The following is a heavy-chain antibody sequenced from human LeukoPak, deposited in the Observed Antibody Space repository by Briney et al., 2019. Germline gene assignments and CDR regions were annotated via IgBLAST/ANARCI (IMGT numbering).Heavy chain of an antibody. D-gene: IGHD3-22*01. V-gene: IGHV3-23*01. CDR3: ARVQWLSLDY. J-gene: IGHJ4*02. CDR2: ISGSGGST. CDR1: GFTFSSYA. Sequence: GGSLRLSCAASGFTFSSYAMSWARQAPGKGLEWVSGISGSGGSTYYADSVKGRFTISRDNSKNTLYLLMNSLRAEDTAVYYCARVQWLSLDYWGQGTLVTVSS.